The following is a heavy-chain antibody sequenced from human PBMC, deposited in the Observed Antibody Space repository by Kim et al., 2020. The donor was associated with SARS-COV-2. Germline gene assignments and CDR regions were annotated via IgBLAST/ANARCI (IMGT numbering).Heavy chain of an antibody. V-gene: IGHV3-30*04. Sequence: GGSLRLFCAASGFTFSSYAMHWVRQAPGKGLEWVAVISYDGSNKYYADSVKGRFTISRDNSKNTLYLQMNSLRAEDTAVYYCARDWGAGLDYWGQGTLVTVSS. CDR2: ISYDGSNK. D-gene: IGHD3-16*01. CDR3: ARDWGAGLDY. CDR1: GFTFSSYA. J-gene: IGHJ4*02.